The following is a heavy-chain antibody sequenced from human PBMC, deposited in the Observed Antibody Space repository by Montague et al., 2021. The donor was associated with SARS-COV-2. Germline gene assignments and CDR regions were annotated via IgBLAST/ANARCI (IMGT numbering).Heavy chain of an antibody. CDR1: GGSISSYY. CDR2: IYYSGST. CDR3: AGTYYDFWSGFSHYYYMDV. D-gene: IGHD3-3*01. J-gene: IGHJ6*03. Sequence: SETLSLTCTVSGGSISSYYWSWIRQPPGKGLEWIGYIYYSGSTNYNPSLKSRVTISVDTSKKQFSLKLSSVTAADTAVYYCAGTYYDFWSGFSHYYYMDVWGKGTTVTVSS. V-gene: IGHV4-59*01.